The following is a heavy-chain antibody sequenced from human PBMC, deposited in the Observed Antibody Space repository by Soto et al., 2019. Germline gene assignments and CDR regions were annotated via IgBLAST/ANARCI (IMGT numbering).Heavy chain of an antibody. V-gene: IGHV1-8*01. D-gene: IGHD3-10*01. J-gene: IGHJ5*02. CDR2: MNPGSGNT. Sequence: ASVKVSCKASGYTFTNYEINWVRQATGQGLEWMGWMNPGSGNTGYAHKFQGRVTMTRNISISTAYMELSRLGSDDTAIYYCARMASSGSLNWFDPWGQGTLVTVSS. CDR1: GYTFTNYE. CDR3: ARMASSGSLNWFDP.